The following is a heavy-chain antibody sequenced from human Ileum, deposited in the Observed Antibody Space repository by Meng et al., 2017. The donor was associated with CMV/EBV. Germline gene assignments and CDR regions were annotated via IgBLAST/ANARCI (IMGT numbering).Heavy chain of an antibody. Sequence: ASGLPFGDYGMNWVRRVPGEGLEWVSSTSCSGTSSFSEGSVKDRFTIARDNSKNTLNLQMNILRVDATAVYYCAKGVGYSGSSWFGSWGPGTLVTVSS. CDR2: TSCSGTSS. D-gene: IGHD4-23*01. J-gene: IGHJ5*01. CDR3: AKGVGYSGSSWFGS. V-gene: IGHV3-23*01. CDR1: GLPFGDYG.